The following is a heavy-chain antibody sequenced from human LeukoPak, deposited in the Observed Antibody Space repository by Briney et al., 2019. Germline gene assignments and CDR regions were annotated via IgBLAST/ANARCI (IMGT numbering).Heavy chain of an antibody. J-gene: IGHJ4*02. CDR1: RFTFSSYG. CDR3: AKDSSPVDTANFGY. V-gene: IGHV3-33*06. D-gene: IGHD5-18*01. CDR2: IWYDGTNK. Sequence: PGGSLRLSCAASRFTFSSYGMHWVRQARGKGLEWVADIWYDGTNKYYADSVKGRFTISRDNSKNSLYLQMNSLRAEDTAVYYCAKDSSPVDTANFGYWGQGTLVTVSS.